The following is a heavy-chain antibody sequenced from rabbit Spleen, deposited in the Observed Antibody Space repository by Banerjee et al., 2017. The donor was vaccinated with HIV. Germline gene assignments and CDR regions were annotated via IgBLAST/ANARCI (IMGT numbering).Heavy chain of an antibody. CDR1: GFSFSSGYF. CDR3: ARDRNTGGAGYASLGL. D-gene: IGHD6-1*01. CDR2: IGTGSGST. V-gene: IGHV1S45*01. J-gene: IGHJ6*01. Sequence: QQQLEESGGGLVKPGGTLTLTCTASGFSFSSGYFISWVRQAPGKGLEWIGCIGTGSGSTWYANWAKGRFTISKTSSTTVTLQMTSLTAADTATYFCARDRNTGGAGYASLGLWGQGTLVTVS.